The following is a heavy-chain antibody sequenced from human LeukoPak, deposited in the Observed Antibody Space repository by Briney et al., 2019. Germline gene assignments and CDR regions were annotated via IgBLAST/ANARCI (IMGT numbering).Heavy chain of an antibody. CDR2: IGGSGAGT. V-gene: IGHV3-23*01. CDR1: GFTFSSSA. D-gene: IGHD3-22*01. Sequence: QPGGSLRLSCAASGFTFSSSAMSWVRQAPGKGLEWVSGIGGSGAGTYYAVSVKGRFTISRDNSKNTLYLQMNSLRAEGTAVYYCATTLHSGYYDLYWGQGTLVTVSS. J-gene: IGHJ4*02. CDR3: ATTLHSGYYDLY.